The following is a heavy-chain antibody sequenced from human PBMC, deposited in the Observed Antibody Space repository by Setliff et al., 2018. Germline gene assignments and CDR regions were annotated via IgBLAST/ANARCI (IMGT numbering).Heavy chain of an antibody. J-gene: IGHJ3*02. D-gene: IGHD3-10*01. CDR1: GDFMSSHLYF. Sequence: SETLSLTCSVSGDFMSSHLYFWSWIRQPAGKGLEWIGDIYIRGIINYNPSLKSRTTISIDTSKTQFSLILSSVKGRFTISRDNSKNTLSLQMNSLRAEDTAVYYCAKDVSPPGTNGWHPDVLDIWGQGTMVTVSS. CDR3: SKNTLSLQMNSLRAEDTAVYYCAKDVSPPGTNGWHPDVLDI. V-gene: IGHV4-61*09. CDR2: IYIRGII.